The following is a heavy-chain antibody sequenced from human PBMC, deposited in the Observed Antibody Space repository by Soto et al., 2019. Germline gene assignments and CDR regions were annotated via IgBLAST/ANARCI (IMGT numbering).Heavy chain of an antibody. J-gene: IGHJ6*03. CDR1: GGSISSYY. V-gene: IGHV4-59*01. CDR2: IYYSGST. Sequence: SETLSLTCTVSGGSISSYYWSWIRQPPGKGLEWIGYIYYSGSTNYNPSLKSRVTISVDTSKNQFSLKLSSVTAADTAVYYCARVIWDIVVVPAAKGYYYYYMDVWGKGTTVTVS. D-gene: IGHD2-2*01. CDR3: ARVIWDIVVVPAAKGYYYYYMDV.